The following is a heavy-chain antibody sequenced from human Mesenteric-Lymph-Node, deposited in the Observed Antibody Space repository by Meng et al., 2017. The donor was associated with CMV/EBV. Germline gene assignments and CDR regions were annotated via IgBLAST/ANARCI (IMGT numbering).Heavy chain of an antibody. CDR2: ISGSGGST. Sequence: GGSLRLSCAASGFTFSSYAMSWVRQAPGKGLEWVSAISGSGGSTYYADSVKGRFTISRDNSKNTLYLQMNSLRAEDTAVYYCAKCLGTEGAYYYYYGMDVWGQGTTVTV. D-gene: IGHD3-16*01. J-gene: IGHJ6*02. V-gene: IGHV3-23*01. CDR3: AKCLGTEGAYYYYYGMDV. CDR1: GFTFSSYA.